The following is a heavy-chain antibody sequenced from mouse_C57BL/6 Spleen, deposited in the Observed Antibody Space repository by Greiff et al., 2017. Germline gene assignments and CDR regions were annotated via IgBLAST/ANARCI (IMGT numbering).Heavy chain of an antibody. D-gene: IGHD1-1*02. J-gene: IGHJ2*01. CDR1: GYTFTSYW. V-gene: IGHV1-59*01. Sequence: QVQLQQPGAELVRPGTSVKLSCKASGYTFTSYWMHWVKQRPGQGLEWIGVIDPSDSYTNYNQKFKDKATLTVDTSSGTAYMQLSSLTSEDSAVYYCARCEDYPDYWGQGTTLTVSS. CDR3: ARCEDYPDY. CDR2: IDPSDSYT.